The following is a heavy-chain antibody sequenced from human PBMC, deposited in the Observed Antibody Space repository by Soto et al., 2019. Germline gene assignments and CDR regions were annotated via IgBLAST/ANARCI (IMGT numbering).Heavy chain of an antibody. CDR2: IYYSGST. D-gene: IGHD6-19*01. V-gene: IGHV4-39*01. CDR1: GGSISSSSYY. J-gene: IGHJ4*02. Sequence: QLQLQESGPGLVKPSETLSLTCTVSGGSISSSSYYWGWIRQPPGKGLEWIGSIYYSGSTYYNPSLKSRVTISVDTSKTQFSLKLSSVTAADTAVYYCATTTGYSSGWYDYWCQGTLVTVSS. CDR3: ATTTGYSSGWYDY.